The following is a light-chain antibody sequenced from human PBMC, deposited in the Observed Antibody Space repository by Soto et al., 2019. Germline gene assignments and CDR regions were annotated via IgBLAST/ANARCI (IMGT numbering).Light chain of an antibody. Sequence: EIVLTQSPATLSLSPGERASLSCRASQSVGNSLAGCQHKPAQAPRRLIHDVATRATGIPARFSGSGSGTDFTRTISSLEPEDFEVYYCQQDVIWPLVTFGPGTKVDIK. CDR1: QSVGNS. V-gene: IGKV3-11*01. J-gene: IGKJ3*01. CDR3: QQDVIWPLVT. CDR2: DVA.